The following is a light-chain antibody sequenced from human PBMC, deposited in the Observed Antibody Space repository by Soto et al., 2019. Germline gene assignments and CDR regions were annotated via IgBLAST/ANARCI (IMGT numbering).Light chain of an antibody. J-gene: IGKJ2*01. V-gene: IGKV3-20*01. CDR3: QQYVSPPYT. CDR2: GAS. Sequence: VVLTQSPGTLSLSPGERATLSCRASQSVTNNYLAWYQQKPGQAPRLLIYGASSRATGIPDRFSGSVSGTDFTLTISRLEPDDFAVYYCQQYVSPPYTFGQGTKLEIK. CDR1: QSVTNNY.